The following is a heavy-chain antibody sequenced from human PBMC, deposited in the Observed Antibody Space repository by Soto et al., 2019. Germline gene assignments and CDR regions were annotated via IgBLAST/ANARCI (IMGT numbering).Heavy chain of an antibody. Sequence: SVKVSCKASGFTFTRSAMQWVRQARGQRLEWIGWIVVGSGNTNYAQKFQERVTITRDMSTSTAYMELSSLRSEDTAVYYCAAGRYCSGGSCYPGNDFDYWGQGTLVTVSS. CDR2: IVVGSGNT. J-gene: IGHJ4*02. CDR3: AAGRYCSGGSCYPGNDFDY. D-gene: IGHD2-15*01. V-gene: IGHV1-58*02. CDR1: GFTFTRSA.